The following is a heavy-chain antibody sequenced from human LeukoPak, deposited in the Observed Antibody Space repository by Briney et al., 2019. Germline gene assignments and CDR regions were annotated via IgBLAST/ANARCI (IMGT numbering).Heavy chain of an antibody. V-gene: IGHV4-31*03. J-gene: IGHJ3*02. D-gene: IGHD2-2*02. Sequence: PSETLSLTCTVSGGSISSGGYYWSWIRQHPGKGLEWIGYIYYSGSTYYNPSLKSRVTISVDTSKNQFSLKLSSVTAADTAVYYCARVPFLYCSSTSCYNVRGAFDIWGQGTMVTVSS. CDR1: GGSISSGGYY. CDR3: ARVPFLYCSSTSCYNVRGAFDI. CDR2: IYYSGST.